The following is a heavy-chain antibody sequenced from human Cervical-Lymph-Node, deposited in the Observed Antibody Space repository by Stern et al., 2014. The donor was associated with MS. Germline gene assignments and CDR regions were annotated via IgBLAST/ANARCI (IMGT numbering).Heavy chain of an antibody. CDR1: GFTFKSYT. J-gene: IGHJ4*02. Sequence: QVQLGQSGGGVVQPGRSLRLSCSASGFTFKSYTMQWVRQPPGKGLEWVAVVTYNGTNKYYADSVKGRFTISRDNSKNILFLQMNSLRPEDSAVYYCAKYAETFDSWGQGTLVIVSS. CDR2: VTYNGTNK. D-gene: IGHD5-24*01. V-gene: IGHV3-30-3*02. CDR3: AKYAETFDS.